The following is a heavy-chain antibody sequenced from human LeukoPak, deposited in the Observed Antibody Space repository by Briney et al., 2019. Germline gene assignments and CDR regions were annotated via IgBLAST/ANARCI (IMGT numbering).Heavy chain of an antibody. D-gene: IGHD6-13*01. J-gene: IGHJ3*02. Sequence: SETLSLTRAVSGYSISSGYYWGWIRQPPGKGLEWIGSIYHSGSTYYNPSLKSRVTISVDTSKNQFSLRLSSVTAADTAVYYCARDQGSSSWFDAFDIWGQGTMVTVSS. CDR3: ARDQGSSSWFDAFDI. CDR1: GYSISSGYY. CDR2: IYHSGST. V-gene: IGHV4-38-2*02.